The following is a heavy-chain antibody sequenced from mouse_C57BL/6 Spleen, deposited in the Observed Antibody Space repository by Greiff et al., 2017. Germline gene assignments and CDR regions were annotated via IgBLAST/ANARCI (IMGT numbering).Heavy chain of an antibody. D-gene: IGHD3-2*02. J-gene: IGHJ4*01. CDR1: GYTFTDYE. Sequence: QVQLQQSGAELVRPGASVTLSCKASGYTFTDYEMHWVKQTPVHGLEWIGAIDPDTGGTAYNQKFKGKAILTADKSSSTAYMELRNLTSEDSAVYYCTKGAQATFYYAMDYWGQGTSVTVSS. CDR3: TKGAQATFYYAMDY. CDR2: IDPDTGGT. V-gene: IGHV1-15*01.